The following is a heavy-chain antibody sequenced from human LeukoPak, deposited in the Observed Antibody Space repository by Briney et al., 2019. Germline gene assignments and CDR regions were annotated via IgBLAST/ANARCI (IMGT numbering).Heavy chain of an antibody. CDR3: AKEDYYDSSGYYPLGY. V-gene: IGHV3-23*01. J-gene: IGHJ4*02. Sequence: GGSLRLSCAASGFTFSSHAMSWVRQSPEKGLEWVSAISDSGGSTYYADSVKGQFTISRDNSKNTLYLQMNSLRAEDTAVYYCAKEDYYDSSGYYPLGYWGQGTLVTVSS. D-gene: IGHD3-22*01. CDR2: ISDSGGST. CDR1: GFTFSSHA.